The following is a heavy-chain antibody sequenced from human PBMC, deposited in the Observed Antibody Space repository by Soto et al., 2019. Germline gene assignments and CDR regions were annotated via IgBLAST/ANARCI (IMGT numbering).Heavy chain of an antibody. D-gene: IGHD1-1*01. V-gene: IGHV4-59*01. CDR1: GGSISSYY. J-gene: IGHJ4*02. Sequence: SETLSLTCTVSGGSISSYYWSWIRQPPGKGLEWIGYIYYSGSTNYNPSLKSRVAISVDTSKNQFSLKMSSVTAADTAVYYCARLATRYYFDYWGQGTLVTVS. CDR2: IYYSGST. CDR3: ARLATRYYFDY.